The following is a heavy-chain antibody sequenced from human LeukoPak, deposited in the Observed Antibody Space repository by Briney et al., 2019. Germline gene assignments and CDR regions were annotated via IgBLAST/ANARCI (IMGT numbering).Heavy chain of an antibody. CDR3: ARDTSKTTYYYYYMDV. J-gene: IGHJ6*03. CDR1: GGTFSSYV. Sequence: SVKVSCKASGGTFSSYVISWVRQAPGQGLEWMGGIIPIFGTANYAQKFQGRVTITADESTSTAYMELSSLRSEDTAVYYCARDTSKTTYYYYYMDVWGKGTTVTVSS. V-gene: IGHV1-69*01. CDR2: IIPIFGTA. D-gene: IGHD4-11*01.